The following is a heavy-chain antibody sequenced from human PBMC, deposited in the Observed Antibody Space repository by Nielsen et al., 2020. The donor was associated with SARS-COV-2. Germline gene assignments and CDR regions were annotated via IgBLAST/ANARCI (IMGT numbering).Heavy chain of an antibody. D-gene: IGHD6-13*01. CDR2: MNPNSGNT. CDR3: AREGIAGGGFDY. CDR1: GYTFTSYD. Sequence: ASVKVSCKASGYTFTSYDINWVRQATGQGLEWMGWMNPNSGNTGYAQKFQGRVTMTTDTSTSTAYMELRSLRSEDTAVYYCAREGIAGGGFDYWGQGTLVTVSS. V-gene: IGHV1-8*01. J-gene: IGHJ4*02.